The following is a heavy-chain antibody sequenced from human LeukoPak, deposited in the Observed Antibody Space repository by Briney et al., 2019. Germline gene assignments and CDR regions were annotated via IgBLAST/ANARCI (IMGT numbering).Heavy chain of an antibody. CDR1: GYTFSSYD. V-gene: IGHV1-8*01. Sequence: ASVKVSCKASGYTFSSYDINWVRQATGQGLEWMGWMNPNSGNTGFAQKFQGRLNMTRNTSVDTAYMELSSLRSDDTAVYYCARRVGSGWPVQHWGQGTLVTVSS. J-gene: IGHJ1*01. D-gene: IGHD6-19*01. CDR3: ARRVGSGWPVQH. CDR2: MNPNSGNT.